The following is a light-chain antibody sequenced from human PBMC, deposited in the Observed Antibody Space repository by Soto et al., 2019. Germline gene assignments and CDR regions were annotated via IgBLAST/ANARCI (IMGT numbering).Light chain of an antibody. V-gene: IGKV1-39*01. CDR2: AAS. CDR3: QQSFRSPIP. CDR1: QSIGIY. J-gene: IGKJ5*01. Sequence: DIQMTQSPSSLSASVGDRVNITCRASQSIGIYLNWDQHKPGKAPKFLIYAASSLQSGVPSRFSGSGSGTDFTLTTSSLQPEDFATYYCQQSFRSPIPFGQGTRLEI.